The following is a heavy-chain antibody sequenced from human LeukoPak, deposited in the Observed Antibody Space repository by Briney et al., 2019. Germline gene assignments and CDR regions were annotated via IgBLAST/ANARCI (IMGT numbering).Heavy chain of an antibody. Sequence: SETLSLTCAVSGGSISSYYWSWIRQPPGKGLEWIGYIYYSGSTNYNPSLKSRVTISVDKSKNQFSLKLSSVTAADTAVYYCARVEDGSGSLVDYWGQGTLVTVSS. CDR3: ARVEDGSGSLVDY. J-gene: IGHJ4*02. CDR2: IYYSGST. V-gene: IGHV4-59*12. D-gene: IGHD3-10*01. CDR1: GGSISSYY.